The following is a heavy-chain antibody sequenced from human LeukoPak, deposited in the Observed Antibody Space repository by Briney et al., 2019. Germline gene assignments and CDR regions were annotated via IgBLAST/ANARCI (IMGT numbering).Heavy chain of an antibody. J-gene: IGHJ4*02. CDR3: ARNSCPSGSCYDNRGYFDY. V-gene: IGHV4-59*08. CDR1: GGSISNYY. CDR2: MYYSGST. Sequence: PSETLSLTCTVSGGSISNYYWSWIRQPPGKGLEWVGFMYYSGSTNYNPSLKSRVTISVDTSKNQFSLKLSSVTAADTAVYYCARNSCPSGSCYDNRGYFDYWGQGTLVTVSS. D-gene: IGHD2-15*01.